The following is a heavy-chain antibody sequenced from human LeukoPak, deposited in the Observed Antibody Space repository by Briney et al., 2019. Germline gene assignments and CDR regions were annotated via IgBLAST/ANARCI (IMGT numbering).Heavy chain of an antibody. V-gene: IGHV3-21*01. CDR3: SSTSPPLDY. CDR1: GFTVSSNE. Sequence: PGGSLRLSCAASGFTVSSNEMSWVRQAPGKGLEWVSSISSSSSYIYYADSVKGRFTISRDNAKNSLYLQMNSLRAEDTAVYFCSSTSPPLDYWGQGTLVTVSS. J-gene: IGHJ4*02. D-gene: IGHD2-2*01. CDR2: ISSSSSYI.